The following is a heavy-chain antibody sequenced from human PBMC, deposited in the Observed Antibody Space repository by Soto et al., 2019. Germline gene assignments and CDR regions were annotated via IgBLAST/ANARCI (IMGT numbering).Heavy chain of an antibody. CDR1: GFTFSSYA. J-gene: IGHJ4*02. CDR2: ITFRGDNT. V-gene: IGHV3-23*01. D-gene: IGHD1-1*01. CDR3: AKLGTMGVFDN. Sequence: EVQLLISGGGLVSPGGSLRLSGAASGFTFSSYAMSWVRQAPGKGLEWLAGITFRGDNTYYADSVKGRFSLSRDNSRNRLDLQMNNLKVEDTALYYCAKLGTMGVFDNWGQGTLLTVSS.